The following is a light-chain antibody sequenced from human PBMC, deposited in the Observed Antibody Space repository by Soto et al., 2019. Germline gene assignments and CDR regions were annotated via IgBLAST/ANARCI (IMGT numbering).Light chain of an antibody. V-gene: IGLV1-51*01. CDR3: GTWDSSLSAYVV. Sequence: QSVLTQPPSVSAAPGQKVTISCSGSSSNIGNNYVSWYQQLPATAPKLLIYDNNKRPSGIPDRFSGSKSGTSATLGITGLQTGDEADYYCGTWDSSLSAYVVFGGGTKLTVL. J-gene: IGLJ2*01. CDR2: DNN. CDR1: SSNIGNNY.